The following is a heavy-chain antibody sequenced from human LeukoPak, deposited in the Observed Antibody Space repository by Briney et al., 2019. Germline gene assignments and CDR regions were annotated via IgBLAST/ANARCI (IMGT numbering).Heavy chain of an antibody. CDR2: ISGSGGST. CDR1: GSTFSSYA. D-gene: IGHD1-26*01. V-gene: IGHV3-23*01. Sequence: GGSLRLSCAASGSTFSSYAMSWVRQAPGKGLEWVSAISGSGGSTYYADSVKGRFTISRDNSKNTLYLQMNSLRAEDTAVYYCAKDPMGVGATRDFDYWGQGTLVTVSS. J-gene: IGHJ4*02. CDR3: AKDPMGVGATRDFDY.